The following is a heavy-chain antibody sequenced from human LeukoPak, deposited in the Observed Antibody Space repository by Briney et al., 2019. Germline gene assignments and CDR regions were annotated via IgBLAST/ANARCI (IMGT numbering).Heavy chain of an antibody. J-gene: IGHJ6*03. V-gene: IGHV1-18*04. CDR3: ARGVPGATIFGVVIDYYYYYMDV. CDR2: ISAYNGNT. CDR1: GYTFTGYY. D-gene: IGHD3-3*01. Sequence: ASVKVSCKASGYTFTGYYMHWVRQAPGQGLEWMGWISAYNGNTNYAQKLQGRVTMTTDTSTSTAYMELRSLRSDDTAVYYCARGVPGATIFGVVIDYYYYYMDVWGKGTTVTVSS.